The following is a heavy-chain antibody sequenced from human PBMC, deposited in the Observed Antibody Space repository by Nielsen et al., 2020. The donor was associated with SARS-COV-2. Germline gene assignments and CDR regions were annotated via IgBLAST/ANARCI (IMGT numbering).Heavy chain of an antibody. Sequence: GGSLRLSCAASGFSFSSYAMHWVRQAPGKGLEWVAIISYDGSNKYYADSMKGRFTISRDDSKNTLYLQMYSLRAEDTAVFYCARGDGYYYGSGTYPPDYWGQGTRVTVSS. CDR1: GFSFSSYA. D-gene: IGHD3-10*01. J-gene: IGHJ4*02. V-gene: IGHV3-30*04. CDR3: ARGDGYYYGSGTYPPDY. CDR2: ISYDGSNK.